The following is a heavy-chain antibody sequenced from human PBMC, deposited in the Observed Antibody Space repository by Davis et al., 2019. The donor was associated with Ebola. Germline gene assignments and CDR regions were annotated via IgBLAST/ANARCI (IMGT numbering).Heavy chain of an antibody. Sequence: MPSETLSLTCAVSGGSISSSNWWSCVRQPPGEGLEWIGEIYHSGSTNYNPSLKSRITISVDKSKNQFSLKLSSVTAADTAVYYCAKGWDSSGWQNWGPGILVTVSS. D-gene: IGHD6-19*01. J-gene: IGHJ4*02. V-gene: IGHV4-4*02. CDR3: AKGWDSSGWQN. CDR2: IYHSGST. CDR1: GGSISSSNW.